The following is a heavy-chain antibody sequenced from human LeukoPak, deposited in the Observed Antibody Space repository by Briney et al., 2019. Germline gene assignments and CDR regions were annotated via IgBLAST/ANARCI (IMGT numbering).Heavy chain of an antibody. CDR2: INHSGST. CDR3: ARLRGWDYFDY. CDR1: GGSFSGYY. V-gene: IGHV4-34*01. J-gene: IGHJ4*02. D-gene: IGHD6-19*01. Sequence: SETLSLTCAVYGGSFSGYYWSWIRQPPGEGLEWIGEINHSGSTNYNPSLKSRVTISVDTSKNRFSLKLSSVTAADTAVYYCARLRGWDYFDYWGQGTLVTVSS.